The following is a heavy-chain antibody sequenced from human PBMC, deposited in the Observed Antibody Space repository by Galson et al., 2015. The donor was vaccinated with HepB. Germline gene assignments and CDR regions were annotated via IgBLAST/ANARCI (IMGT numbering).Heavy chain of an antibody. CDR2: IIPIFGAA. CDR1: GGTFSSYS. V-gene: IGHV1-69*13. CDR3: ARHSGWGSLEEWDDDAFDI. Sequence: SVKASCKASGGTFSSYSLSWVRQAPGQGLEWMGGIIPIFGAAHYAQKFQGRVTITADESASTAYMELNSLKSDDTAVYYCARHSGWGSLEEWDDDAFDIWGQGTMVTVSS. J-gene: IGHJ3*02. D-gene: IGHD5-12*01.